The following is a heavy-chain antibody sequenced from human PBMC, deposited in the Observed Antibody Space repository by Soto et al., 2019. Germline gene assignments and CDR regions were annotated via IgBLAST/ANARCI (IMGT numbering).Heavy chain of an antibody. Sequence: HLLESGGGLVHPGGSLRLSCAASGFTFSNYAVSWVRQAPGKGLEWVSSVTGLGGGTYFADSVQGRFIISRDNYKNTLSLQINSLRAEDTAIYDWAKGRTYDILTAYPAFYYWGQGTLVTVSS. V-gene: IGHV3-23*01. D-gene: IGHD3-9*01. CDR1: GFTFSNYA. CDR2: VTGLGGGT. J-gene: IGHJ4*02. CDR3: AKGRTYDILTAYPAFYY.